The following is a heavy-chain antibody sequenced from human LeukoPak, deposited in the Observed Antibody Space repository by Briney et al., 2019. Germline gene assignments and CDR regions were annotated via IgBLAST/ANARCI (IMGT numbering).Heavy chain of an antibody. CDR1: GVFISSGGFY. Sequence: SQTLSLTCSVSGVFISSGGFYWNWIRQPPGKGLEWIGYIDSETTHYNPSLKSRVTISVDRSKNQFSLRLASVTAADTAVFYCARSGGYCSGGRCYNFDSWGQGTLVTVSS. CDR2: IDSETT. V-gene: IGHV4-30-2*01. D-gene: IGHD2-15*01. J-gene: IGHJ4*02. CDR3: ARSGGYCSGGRCYNFDS.